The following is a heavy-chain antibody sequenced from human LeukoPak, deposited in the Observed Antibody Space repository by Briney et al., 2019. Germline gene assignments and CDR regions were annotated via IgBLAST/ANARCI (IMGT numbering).Heavy chain of an antibody. V-gene: IGHV3-23*01. D-gene: IGHD3-3*01. CDR3: AKTTNYDFWSGALDY. J-gene: IGHJ4*02. CDR1: GFTFSSYA. CDR2: ISGSGGST. Sequence: PGGSLRLSCAASGFTFSSYAMSWVRQAPGKGLEWVSAISGSGGSTYYADSVKGRFTISRDNSKNTLYLQMNSLRAEDTAVYYCAKTTNYDFWSGALDYWGQGTLVTVSS.